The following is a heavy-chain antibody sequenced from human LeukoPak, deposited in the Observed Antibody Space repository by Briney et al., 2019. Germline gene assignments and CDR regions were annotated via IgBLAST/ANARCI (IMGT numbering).Heavy chain of an antibody. J-gene: IGHJ4*02. D-gene: IGHD3-22*01. V-gene: IGHV3-30*18. CDR2: ILYDGSNE. CDR3: AKDGTGGYYYLDY. Sequence: GGSLRLSCAASGFTFSSHDMHWVRQAPGMGLEWVALILYDGSNEYYADSVQGRFTIYRDSSRNTLYLQMNSLRAEDTAVYYCAKDGTGGYYYLDYWGQGTLVTVSS. CDR1: GFTFSSHD.